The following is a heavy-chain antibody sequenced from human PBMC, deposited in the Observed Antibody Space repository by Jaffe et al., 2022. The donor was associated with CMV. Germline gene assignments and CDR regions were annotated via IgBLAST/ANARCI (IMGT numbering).Heavy chain of an antibody. CDR2: ISGSGGST. CDR3: AKLPYYYDSSGYLERPF. V-gene: IGHV3-23*04. CDR1: GFTFSSYA. J-gene: IGHJ4*02. Sequence: EVQLVESGGGLVQPGGSLRLSCAASGFTFSSYAMSWVRQAPGKGLEWVSAISGSGGSTYYADSVKGRFTISRDNSKNTLYLQMNSLRAEDTAVYYCAKLPYYYDSSGYLERPFWGQGTLVTVSS. D-gene: IGHD3-22*01.